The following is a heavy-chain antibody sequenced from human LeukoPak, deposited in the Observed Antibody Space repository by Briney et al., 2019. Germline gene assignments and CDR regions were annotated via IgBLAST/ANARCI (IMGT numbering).Heavy chain of an antibody. J-gene: IGHJ4*02. Sequence: PGGSLRLSCSASGFTFSSYSMNWVRQAPGKGLDWMSDIWYDGSNQGYVDSVKGRFTISRDNSKNTLYLQMNSLRAEDTAVYYCTRDRERYSDSSGYYNYWGQGTPVTVSS. D-gene: IGHD3-22*01. CDR1: GFTFSSYS. CDR3: TRDRERYSDSSGYYNY. V-gene: IGHV3-33*01. CDR2: IWYDGSNQ.